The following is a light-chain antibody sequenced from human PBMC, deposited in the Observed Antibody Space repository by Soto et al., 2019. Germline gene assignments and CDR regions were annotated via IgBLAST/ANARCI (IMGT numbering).Light chain of an antibody. CDR3: QLVEIYPST. CDR1: QTVYGGF. J-gene: IGKJ4*01. V-gene: IGKV3-20*01. CDR2: GAS. Sequence: VLKQSTCSLSLYQGESATLSCRASQTVYGGFLAWYQGKPGQAPRLLIYGASNRATGIPDRFSGSGSGTDFTLTISSLQPEDFATYCCQLVEIYPSTFCGGTKADVK.